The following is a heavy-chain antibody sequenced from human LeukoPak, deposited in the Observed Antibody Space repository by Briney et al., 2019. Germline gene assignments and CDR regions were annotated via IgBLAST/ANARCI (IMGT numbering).Heavy chain of an antibody. Sequence: GGTLRLSCAASGYTFSSYGMSWVRQAPGKGLEWVSAISGSGGSTYYADSVQGRFTISRDNSKNTLYLQMNSLRAEDTAIYYCAKDELFWFGELFGYMDVWGKGTTVTISS. CDR1: GYTFSSYG. V-gene: IGHV3-23*01. CDR2: ISGSGGST. J-gene: IGHJ6*04. D-gene: IGHD3-10*01. CDR3: AKDELFWFGELFGYMDV.